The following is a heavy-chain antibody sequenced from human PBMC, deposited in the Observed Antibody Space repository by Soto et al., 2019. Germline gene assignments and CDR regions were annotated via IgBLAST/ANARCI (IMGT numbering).Heavy chain of an antibody. CDR3: AREKGHSNPFDF. D-gene: IGHD4-4*01. V-gene: IGHV4-38-2*02. Sequence: LSLTCTVSGYSISNGYYWAWIRQSPGKGLEWIGSVYQTVSTYYNPSLESRVTILVDIAKNHFSLRLNSVTAADTAVYFCAREKGHSNPFDFWGPGMLVTVSS. CDR1: GYSISNGYY. J-gene: IGHJ4*02. CDR2: VYQTVST.